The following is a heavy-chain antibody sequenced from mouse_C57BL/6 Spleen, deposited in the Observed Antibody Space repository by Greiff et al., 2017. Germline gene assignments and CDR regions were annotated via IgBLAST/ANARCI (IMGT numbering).Heavy chain of an antibody. J-gene: IGHJ4*01. Sequence: EVQLQQSGAELVKPGASVKLSCTASGFNIKDYYMHWVKQRTEQGLEWIGRIDPEDGEPKYAPKFQGKATIPADTSSNTAYLHLSSLTSEDTDVYYCASFWLRRLSYYAMDYWGKGTSVTVSS. V-gene: IGHV14-2*01. CDR3: ASFWLRRLSYYAMDY. CDR2: IDPEDGEP. D-gene: IGHD2-2*01. CDR1: GFNIKDYY.